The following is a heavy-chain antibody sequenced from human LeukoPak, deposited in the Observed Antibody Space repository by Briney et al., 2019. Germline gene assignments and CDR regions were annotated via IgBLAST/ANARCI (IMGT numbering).Heavy chain of an antibody. CDR2: IIPIFGTA. CDR3: ARANGDYSWSGGMDV. V-gene: IGHV1-69*13. J-gene: IGHJ6*02. D-gene: IGHD4-17*01. CDR1: GGTFSSYG. Sequence: SVKVSCKASGGTFSSYGISWVRQAPGQGLEWMGGIIPIFGTANYAQKFQGRVAITADESTSTAYMELSSLRSEDTAVYYCARANGDYSWSGGMDVWGQGTTVTVS.